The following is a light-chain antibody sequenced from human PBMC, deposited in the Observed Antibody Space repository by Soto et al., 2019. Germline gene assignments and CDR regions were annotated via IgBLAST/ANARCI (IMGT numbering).Light chain of an antibody. Sequence: DIVMTQSPDSLAVSLGERATINCKSSQTTLYNSNNKSYLAWYQQKPGQPPRVLIYWASTRESGVPDRFSGSGSGTDFTLTISNLQAEDVALYHCQQYYNIPYTFGQGTQLEIK. CDR1: QTTLYNSNNKSY. J-gene: IGKJ2*01. V-gene: IGKV4-1*01. CDR2: WAS. CDR3: QQYYNIPYT.